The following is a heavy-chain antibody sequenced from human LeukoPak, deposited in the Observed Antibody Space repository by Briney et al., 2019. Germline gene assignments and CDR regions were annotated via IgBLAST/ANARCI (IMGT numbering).Heavy chain of an antibody. CDR1: GGSISSYY. V-gene: IGHV4-4*07. Sequence: SETRSLTCTVSGGSISSYYWSWIRQPAGKGLEWIGRIYTSGSTNYNPSLKSRVTMSVDTSKNQFSLKLSSVTAADTAVYYCAGEGHYYDSSGSLILFDYWGQGTLVTVSS. J-gene: IGHJ4*02. CDR3: AGEGHYYDSSGSLILFDY. CDR2: IYTSGST. D-gene: IGHD3-22*01.